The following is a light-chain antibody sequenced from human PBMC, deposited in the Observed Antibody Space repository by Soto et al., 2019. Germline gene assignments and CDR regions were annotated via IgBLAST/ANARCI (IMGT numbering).Light chain of an antibody. CDR1: QSIANY. CDR2: GAS. Sequence: DIQMTQSPSSLSASVGDRVAITCRTSQSIANYLNWDQQKPGKAPNLLIYGASSLQSGVPSRFSGSGSGTDFTLTISSLQPEDFATYYCQQSYSMPYTFGQGTKLEIK. J-gene: IGKJ2*01. V-gene: IGKV1-39*01. CDR3: QQSYSMPYT.